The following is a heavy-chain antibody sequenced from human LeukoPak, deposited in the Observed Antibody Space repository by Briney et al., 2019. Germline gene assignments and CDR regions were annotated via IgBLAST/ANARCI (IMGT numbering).Heavy chain of an antibody. Sequence: GGSLRLSCAASGFTFSSYSMNWVRQAPGKGLEWVSSISSNSSYIYYADSVKGRFTISRDNAKNSLYLQMNSLRAEDTAVYYCAREGYDFWSGYPTNQYYYYYMDVWGKGTTVTVSS. V-gene: IGHV3-21*01. CDR2: ISSNSSYI. CDR1: GFTFSSYS. CDR3: AREGYDFWSGYPTNQYYYYYMDV. D-gene: IGHD3-3*01. J-gene: IGHJ6*03.